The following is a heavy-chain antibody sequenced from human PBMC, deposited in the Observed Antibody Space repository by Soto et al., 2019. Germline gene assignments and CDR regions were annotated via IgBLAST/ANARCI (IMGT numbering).Heavy chain of an antibody. CDR1: GFNFNSFW. V-gene: IGHV3-74*01. CDR2: IFTEERTT. CDR3: ASSPPYSSGWWRQTTQSYFDY. Sequence: GGSLRLSCAAYGFNFNSFWMHWVRQAPGKGLEWVSYIFTEERTTNYADSVKGRFTSSRDNAKNSLYLQMNSLRAEDTAVYYCASSPPYSSGWWRQTTQSYFDYWGQGTLVTVSS. D-gene: IGHD6-19*01. J-gene: IGHJ4*02.